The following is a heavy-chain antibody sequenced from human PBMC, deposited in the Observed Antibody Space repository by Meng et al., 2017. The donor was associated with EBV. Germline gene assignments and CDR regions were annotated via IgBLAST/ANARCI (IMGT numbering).Heavy chain of an antibody. D-gene: IGHD3-10*01. CDR2: LIPMVGAP. Sequence: VQLLQSGAEVKKPGSSVKVSCRTSGGTLRSDAVSWVRQAPGQGLEWMGGLIPMVGAPHYAQKFQGRVTIIADESTSTHSMELNSLRSEDTAMYYCASESGRGFTPDYWGQGTLVTVSS. CDR1: GGTLRSDA. V-gene: IGHV1-69*01. J-gene: IGHJ4*02. CDR3: ASESGRGFTPDY.